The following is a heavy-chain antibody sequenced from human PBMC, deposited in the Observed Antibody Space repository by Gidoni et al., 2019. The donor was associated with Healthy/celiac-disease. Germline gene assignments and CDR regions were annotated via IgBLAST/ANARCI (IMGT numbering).Heavy chain of an antibody. CDR2: IISSRSYI. CDR3: ARTPRTLHSH. Sequence: EVQLVESGGGLVKPGGSLRRSCAASGFPFSSYGMNWVRQAPGKGLEWVSSIISSRSYIYYADSVKCRFTISRDNAKNSLYLQMNSLRAEDTAVYYCARTPRTLHSHWGQGTLVTVSS. CDR1: GFPFSSYG. D-gene: IGHD2-15*01. V-gene: IGHV3-21*01. J-gene: IGHJ4*02.